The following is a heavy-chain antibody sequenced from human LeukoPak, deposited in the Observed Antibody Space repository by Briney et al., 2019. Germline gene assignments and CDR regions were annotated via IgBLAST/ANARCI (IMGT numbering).Heavy chain of an antibody. D-gene: IGHD6-6*01. CDR3: ARAHFSSSPYFDY. CDR2: IWYDGSNK. Sequence: GRSLRLSCAASGFTFSYYGMHWVRQAPGKGLEWVAVIWYDGSNKYYADSVKGRFTISRDNSKNTLYLQMNSLRAEDTAVYYCARAHFSSSPYFDYWGQGTLVTVSS. J-gene: IGHJ4*02. V-gene: IGHV3-33*01. CDR1: GFTFSYYG.